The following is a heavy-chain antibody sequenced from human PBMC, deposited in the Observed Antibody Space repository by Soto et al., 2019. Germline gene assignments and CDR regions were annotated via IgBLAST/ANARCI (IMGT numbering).Heavy chain of an antibody. Sequence: QVQLVQSGAEVKKPGASVKVSCKASGYTFTSYGISWVRQAPGQGLEWMGWISAYNGNTNYAQKLQGRVTMTTDTPTRTAYMELRSLRSNDTAVYYCARGKTRPTYCYGMDVLGQGTTVTVSS. J-gene: IGHJ6*02. V-gene: IGHV1-18*01. CDR3: ARGKTRPTYCYGMDV. CDR1: GYTFTSYG. CDR2: ISAYNGNT.